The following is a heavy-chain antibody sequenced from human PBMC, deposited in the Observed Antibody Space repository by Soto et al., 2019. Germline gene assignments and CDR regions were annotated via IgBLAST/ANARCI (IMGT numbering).Heavy chain of an antibody. D-gene: IGHD1-1*01. CDR3: AREGTPTGTRPFDY. Sequence: PSETLSLTCSVSGGSISSYYWSWIRQPPGKGLEWIGYIYYSGSTNYNPSLKSRVTISVDTSKNQFSLKLSSVTAADTAVYYCAREGTPTGTRPFDYWGQGTLVT. V-gene: IGHV4-59*01. CDR2: IYYSGST. CDR1: GGSISSYY. J-gene: IGHJ4*02.